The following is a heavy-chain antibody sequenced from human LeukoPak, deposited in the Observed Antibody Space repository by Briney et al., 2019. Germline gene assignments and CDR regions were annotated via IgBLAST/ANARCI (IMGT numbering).Heavy chain of an antibody. CDR1: GFTFSNYD. D-gene: IGHD1-26*01. Sequence: PGGSLRLSCAASGFTFSNYDMHWVRQTTGKGLEWVSIIGFAGDTYYPGSVRGRFTISRENAKNSLYLQMNSLRVEDTALYFCARGADAAYDYWGQGTLVTVSS. CDR3: ARGADAAYDY. V-gene: IGHV3-13*04. J-gene: IGHJ4*02. CDR2: IGFAGDT.